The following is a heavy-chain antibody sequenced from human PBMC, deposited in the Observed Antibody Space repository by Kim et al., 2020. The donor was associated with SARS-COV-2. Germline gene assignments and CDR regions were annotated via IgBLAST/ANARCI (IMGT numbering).Heavy chain of an antibody. V-gene: IGHV4-59*08. CDR3: ARLSYSSSSQNFDY. Sequence: NPSLTSRVTISIDTSKNQFSLRLSSVTAADTAVYYCARLSYSSSSQNFDYWGQGTLVTVSS. J-gene: IGHJ4*02. D-gene: IGHD6-6*01.